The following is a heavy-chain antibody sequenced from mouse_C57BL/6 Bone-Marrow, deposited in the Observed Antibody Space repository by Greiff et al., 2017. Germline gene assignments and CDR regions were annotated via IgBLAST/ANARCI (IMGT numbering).Heavy chain of an antibody. J-gene: IGHJ4*01. CDR1: GFSLTSYA. V-gene: IGHV2-9-1*01. Sequence: QVQLKESGPGLVAPSQSLSITCTVSGFSLTSYAISWVRQPPGKGLEWLGVIWTGGGTNYNSALKSRMSISKDNSKSQVFLKMNSLQTDDTARYYCASVCSNFNYYAMDDWGQGTSVTVSS. CDR2: IWTGGGT. D-gene: IGHD2-10*02. CDR3: ASVCSNFNYYAMDD.